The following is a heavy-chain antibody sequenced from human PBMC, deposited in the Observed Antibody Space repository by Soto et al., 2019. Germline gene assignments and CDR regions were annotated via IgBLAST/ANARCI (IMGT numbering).Heavy chain of an antibody. CDR3: ARDAGYYGSGSPYYYYGMDV. D-gene: IGHD3-10*01. CDR2: ISAYNGNT. Sequence: QVQLVQSGAEVKKPGASVKVSCKASGYTFTSYGISWVRQAPGQGLEWMGWISAYNGNTNYAQKLQGRATMTTDTSTSTAYMELRSRRSDDTAVYYCARDAGYYGSGSPYYYYGMDVWGQGTTVTVSS. CDR1: GYTFTSYG. J-gene: IGHJ6*02. V-gene: IGHV1-18*01.